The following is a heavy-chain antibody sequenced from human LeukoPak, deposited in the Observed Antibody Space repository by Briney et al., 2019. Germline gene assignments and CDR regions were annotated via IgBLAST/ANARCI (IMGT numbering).Heavy chain of an antibody. CDR1: GFTFSSYA. CDR2: ISGSGGST. J-gene: IGHJ4*02. V-gene: IGHV3-23*01. CDR3: AKAPIIAARPTHFDY. D-gene: IGHD6-6*01. Sequence: PGGSLRLSCGTSGFTFSSYAMGWVRQAPGKGLEWVSAISGSGGSTYYADSVKGRFTISRDNSKNTLFLQMNGLRADDTAVYYCAKAPIIAARPTHFDYWGQGTLVTVSS.